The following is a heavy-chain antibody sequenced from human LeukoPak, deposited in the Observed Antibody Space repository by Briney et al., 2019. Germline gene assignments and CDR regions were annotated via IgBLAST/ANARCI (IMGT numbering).Heavy chain of an antibody. V-gene: IGHV3-9*01. CDR1: GFTFDDYA. CDR3: AKALRDSSGFYIYYGMDV. D-gene: IGHD3-22*01. J-gene: IGHJ6*02. CDR2: ITWNSRIV. Sequence: GRSLRLSCSASGFTFDDYAMYWVRQAPGKGLEWVSGITWNSRIVAYADSVKGRFTISRDNAKNSLYLQMNSLRAEDTALYYFAKALRDSSGFYIYYGMDVWGQGTTVTVSS.